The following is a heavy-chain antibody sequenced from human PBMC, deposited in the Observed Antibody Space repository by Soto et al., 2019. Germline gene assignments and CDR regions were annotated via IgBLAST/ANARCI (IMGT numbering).Heavy chain of an antibody. V-gene: IGHV1-8*01. J-gene: IGHJ6*02. Sequence: ASVKVSCKASGYTFTSYDINWVRQATGQGLEWMGWMNPNSGNTGYAQKFQGRVTMTRNTSISTAYMELSSLRSEDTAVYYCARVGSSSGWYFDYYYGMDVWGQGNTVTVSS. CDR3: ARVGSSSGWYFDYYYGMDV. CDR2: MNPNSGNT. CDR1: GYTFTSYD. D-gene: IGHD6-19*01.